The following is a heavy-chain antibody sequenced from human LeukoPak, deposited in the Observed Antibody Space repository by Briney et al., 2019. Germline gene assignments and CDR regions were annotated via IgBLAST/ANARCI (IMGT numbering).Heavy chain of an antibody. CDR2: FYLGDSDT. V-gene: IGHV5-51*01. Sequence: GESLKISCKGSGYSFTTYWFGWVRQMPGKGLKGLGIFYLGDSDTRYSPSFQGQVTISADKSINTAYLQWSSLKAWDTAMYFCARLSDSGYDVFDYWGQGTLVSVSS. D-gene: IGHD5-12*01. J-gene: IGHJ4*02. CDR1: GYSFTTYW. CDR3: ARLSDSGYDVFDY.